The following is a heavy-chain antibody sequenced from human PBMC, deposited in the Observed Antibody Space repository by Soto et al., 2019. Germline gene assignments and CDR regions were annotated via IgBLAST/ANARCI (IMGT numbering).Heavy chain of an antibody. D-gene: IGHD6-19*01. V-gene: IGHV3-9*01. Sequence: GGSLRLSCAASGFTFDDYAMHWVRQAPGKGLEWVSGISWNSGSIGYADSVKGRFTISRDNAKNSLYLQMNSLRAEDTALYYCAKDGGQQWLVAGPDYWGQGTLVTVSS. CDR2: ISWNSGSI. CDR3: AKDGGQQWLVAGPDY. J-gene: IGHJ4*02. CDR1: GFTFDDYA.